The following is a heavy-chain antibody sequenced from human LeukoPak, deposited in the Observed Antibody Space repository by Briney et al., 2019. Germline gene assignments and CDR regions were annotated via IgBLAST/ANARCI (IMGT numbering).Heavy chain of an antibody. D-gene: IGHD4-17*01. Sequence: PGGSLRLSCAASGFTFSSYTMNWVRQAPGKGLEWVSSISYSNSYICYADSVKGRFTISRDTAKNSLYLQMNSLRAEDTAVYYCARGGRTVTTPVGVAYWGQGALVTVSS. J-gene: IGHJ4*02. CDR1: GFTFSSYT. CDR3: ARGGRTVTTPVGVAY. V-gene: IGHV3-21*01. CDR2: ISYSNSYI.